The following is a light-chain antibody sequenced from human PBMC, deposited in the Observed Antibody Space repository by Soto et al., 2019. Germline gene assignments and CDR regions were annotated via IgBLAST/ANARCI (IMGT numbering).Light chain of an antibody. V-gene: IGKV1-5*01. CDR3: QQYHKYPRT. Sequence: DIQVTQSPSTLSASVGDRVTISCRASQSISSWLAWYQQKPGKAPKLLIYDASSLESGVPSRFSGSGSGTEVTLTISNRQPADFATYFCQQYHKYPRTFGQGTKVDI. CDR1: QSISSW. CDR2: DAS. J-gene: IGKJ1*01.